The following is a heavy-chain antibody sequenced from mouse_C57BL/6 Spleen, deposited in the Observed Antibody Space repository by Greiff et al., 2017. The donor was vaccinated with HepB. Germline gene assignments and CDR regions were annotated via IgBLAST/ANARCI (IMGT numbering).Heavy chain of an antibody. CDR3: AGAHYYGSSLADAMDY. CDR2: IHPSDSDT. CDR1: GYTFTSYW. D-gene: IGHD1-1*01. Sequence: VQLQQPGAELVKPGASVKVSCKASGYTFTSYWMHWVKQRPGQGLEWIGRIHPSDSDTNYNQKFKGKATLTVDKSSSTAYMQLSSLTSEDSAVYYWAGAHYYGSSLADAMDYWGQGTSVTVSS. J-gene: IGHJ4*01. V-gene: IGHV1-74*01.